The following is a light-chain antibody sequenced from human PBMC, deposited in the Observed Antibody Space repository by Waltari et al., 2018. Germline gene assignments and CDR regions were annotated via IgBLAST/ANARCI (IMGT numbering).Light chain of an antibody. CDR3: QQRSNWPPLT. Sequence: EILSTQSPATLSLSPGARVTPSCRARQRVSSYLAWYQQKPGQAPRLLIYDASNRATGIPARFSGSGSGTDFTLTISSLEPEDFAVYYCQQRSNWPPLTFGGGTKVEIK. J-gene: IGKJ4*01. V-gene: IGKV3-11*01. CDR1: QRVSSY. CDR2: DAS.